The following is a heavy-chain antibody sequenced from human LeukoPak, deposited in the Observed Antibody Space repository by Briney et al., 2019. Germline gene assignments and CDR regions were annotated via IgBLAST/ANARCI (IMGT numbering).Heavy chain of an antibody. CDR2: INHSGGT. Sequence: PSETLSLTCAVSGGSITTTNWWSWVRQPPGKGLEWIGEINHSGGTNYNPSLKSRVTISVDTSKNQFSLKLTSVTAADTAVYYCAGRSYDTSGYYDYWGQGTLVTVSS. CDR3: AGRSYDTSGYYDY. V-gene: IGHV4-4*02. CDR1: GGSITTTNW. J-gene: IGHJ4*02. D-gene: IGHD3-22*01.